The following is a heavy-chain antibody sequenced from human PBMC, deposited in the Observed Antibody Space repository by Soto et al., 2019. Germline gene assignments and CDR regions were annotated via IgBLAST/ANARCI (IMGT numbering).Heavy chain of an antibody. D-gene: IGHD4-4*01. CDR3: TTLTTRGDYFDS. J-gene: IGHJ4*02. Sequence: GGSLRLSCVASGLPFSGYWMHWVRQAPGKGLVWVSRIHTDARRTNHADSVQGRFTISRDNAKNTLSLQMNNLRTEDTAVYYCTTLTTRGDYFDSWGLGTLVTVSS. V-gene: IGHV3-74*01. CDR1: GLPFSGYW. CDR2: IHTDARRT.